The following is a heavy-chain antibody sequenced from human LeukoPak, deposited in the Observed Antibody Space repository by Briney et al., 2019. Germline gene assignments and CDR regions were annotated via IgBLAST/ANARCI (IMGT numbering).Heavy chain of an antibody. Sequence: ASVKVSCKTSGYTFSSYTIIWVRQAPGQGLEWMGWINTNTGNPTYAQGFTGRYVFSLDTSVSTAYLQISGLTADDTAVYFCGRDPRLGIRGYTYGYIDYWGQGTLVTVSS. J-gene: IGHJ4*02. CDR2: INTNTGNP. D-gene: IGHD5-18*01. CDR1: GYTFSSYT. V-gene: IGHV7-4-1*02. CDR3: GRDPRLGIRGYTYGYIDY.